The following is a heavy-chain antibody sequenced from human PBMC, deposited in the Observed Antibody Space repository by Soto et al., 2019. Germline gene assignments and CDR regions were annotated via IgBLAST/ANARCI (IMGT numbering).Heavy chain of an antibody. J-gene: IGHJ4*02. V-gene: IGHV1-69*12. CDR3: ARSGGLDRDFNY. CDR2: IIPMFDTP. Sequence: QVQLVQSGAEVKKPGSSVKVSCKASGGTFSSDSFSWVRQAPGQGLEWMGGIIPMFDTPIYAQKFQDRVTIXAQXSTSKAYMQLSSLRSGDTAVYYCARSGGLDRDFNYWGQGSLVTVSS. CDR1: GGTFSSDS. D-gene: IGHD2-15*01.